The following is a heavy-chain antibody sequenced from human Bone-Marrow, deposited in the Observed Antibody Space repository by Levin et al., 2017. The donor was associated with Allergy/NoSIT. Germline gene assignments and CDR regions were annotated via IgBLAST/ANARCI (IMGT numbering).Heavy chain of an antibody. Sequence: SQTLSLTCAVYGGSFSGYYWSWIRQPPGKGLEWIGEINHSGSTNYNPSLKSRVTISVDTSKNQFSLKLSSVTAADTAVYYCARVGQQLVLSPFDYWGQGTLVTVSS. J-gene: IGHJ4*02. D-gene: IGHD6-13*01. CDR2: INHSGST. CDR3: ARVGQQLVLSPFDY. CDR1: GGSFSGYY. V-gene: IGHV4-34*01.